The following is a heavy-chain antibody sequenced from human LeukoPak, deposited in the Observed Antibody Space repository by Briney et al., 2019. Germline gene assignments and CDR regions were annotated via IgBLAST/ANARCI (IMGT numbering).Heavy chain of an antibody. CDR1: GFTFDVYA. J-gene: IGHJ4*02. V-gene: IGHV3-9*01. Sequence: GGSLRPSCEASGFTFDVYAMHWVRQAPGKALGRASTISWNSASVGYVDSVKGRFTISRDNAKKTLYLQMNSLRPEDTALYYCAKDYGYSSSWYDYWGQGTLVTVSS. D-gene: IGHD6-13*01. CDR2: ISWNSASV. CDR3: AKDYGYSSSWYDY.